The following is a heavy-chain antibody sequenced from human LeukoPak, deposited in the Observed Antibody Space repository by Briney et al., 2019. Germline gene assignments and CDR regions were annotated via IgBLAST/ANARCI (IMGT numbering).Heavy chain of an antibody. V-gene: IGHV1-69*04. Sequence: GASVKVSCKASGGTFSSYAISWVRQAPGQGLEWMGRIIPILGIANYAQKFQGRVTITADKSTSTAYMELSSLRSEDTAVYYCARVLRAGYSYGYYYYGMDVWGQGTTVTVSS. CDR3: ARVLRAGYSYGYYYYGMDV. J-gene: IGHJ6*02. D-gene: IGHD5-18*01. CDR1: GGTFSSYA. CDR2: IIPILGIA.